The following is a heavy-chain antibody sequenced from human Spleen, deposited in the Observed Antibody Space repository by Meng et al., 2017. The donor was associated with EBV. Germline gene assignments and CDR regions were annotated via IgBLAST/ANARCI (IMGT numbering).Heavy chain of an antibody. Sequence: VERLQLGAEVKKPGASVKVSCKASGYIFSSYDINWVRQATGQGLEWMGWMNPTSGKTGYAQKFQDRVTMTRDSAISTAYMELSSLRSDDTAVYYCARDLGGDFDYWGQGTLVTVSS. CDR2: MNPTSGKT. V-gene: IGHV1-8*01. D-gene: IGHD3-16*01. CDR1: GYIFSSYD. CDR3: ARDLGGDFDY. J-gene: IGHJ4*02.